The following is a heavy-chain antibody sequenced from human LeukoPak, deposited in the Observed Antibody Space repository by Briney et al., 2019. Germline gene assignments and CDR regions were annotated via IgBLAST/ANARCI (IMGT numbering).Heavy chain of an antibody. D-gene: IGHD3-22*01. CDR2: IYPGDSDT. J-gene: IGHJ4*02. Sequence: GESLKISCKGSGYSFTSYWIGWVRQMPGKGLEWMGIIYPGDSDTRYSPSFQGQVTISADKSISTAYLQWSSLKASDTAMYYCARLLTTNYYDSSGHSAGDYWGQGTLVTVSS. CDR1: GYSFTSYW. V-gene: IGHV5-51*01. CDR3: ARLLTTNYYDSSGHSAGDY.